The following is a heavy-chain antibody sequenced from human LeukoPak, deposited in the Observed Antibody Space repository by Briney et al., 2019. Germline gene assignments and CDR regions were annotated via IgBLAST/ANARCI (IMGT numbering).Heavy chain of an antibody. Sequence: GGSLRLSCAASGFTFSSYELNWVRQAPGKGLESVSYISSSGSTIYYADSVKGRFTNSRDKAKISLYLQMNSLRADDTAVYYCARDKSRRGYSYGLGRYYYYGMDVWGQGTTATVSS. D-gene: IGHD5-18*01. V-gene: IGHV3-48*03. J-gene: IGHJ6*02. CDR3: ARDKSRRGYSYGLGRYYYYGMDV. CDR2: ISSSGSTI. CDR1: GFTFSSYE.